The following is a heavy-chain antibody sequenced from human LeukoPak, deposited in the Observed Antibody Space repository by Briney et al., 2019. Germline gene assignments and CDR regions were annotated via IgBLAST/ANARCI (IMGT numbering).Heavy chain of an antibody. J-gene: IGHJ4*02. D-gene: IGHD3-22*01. CDR3: AKGGSFYYNSSGQFDY. CDR2: ISASGGST. V-gene: IGHV3-23*01. Sequence: GGSLRLSCAASGFTFSSYAMSWVRQAPGKGLEGLSGISASGGSTYYADSVKGRFSISRDNSKNTVHLQMSSLRAEDTAVYYCAKGGSFYYNSSGQFDYWGQGTLVTVSS. CDR1: GFTFSSYA.